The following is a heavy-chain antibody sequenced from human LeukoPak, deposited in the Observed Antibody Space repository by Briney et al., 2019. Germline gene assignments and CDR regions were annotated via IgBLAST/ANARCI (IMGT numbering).Heavy chain of an antibody. D-gene: IGHD2-2*01. CDR3: ARGPGFCSTTNCYSWFDP. CDR1: GDSVSSNSVA. V-gene: IGHV6-1*01. Sequence: SQTLSLTCAISGDSVSSNSVAWNWIRQSPSRGLEWLGRTYYRSKWFNDSALFVRSRITINPNTSRNQFPLQLDSVTPEDTAVYYCARGPGFCSTTNCYSWFDPWGQGTLVTVSS. CDR2: TYYRSKWFN. J-gene: IGHJ5*02.